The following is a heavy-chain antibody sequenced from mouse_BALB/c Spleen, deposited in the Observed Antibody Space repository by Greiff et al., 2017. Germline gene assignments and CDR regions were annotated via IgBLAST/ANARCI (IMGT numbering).Heavy chain of an antibody. D-gene: IGHD2-4*01. Sequence: EGKLVESGGGLVQPGGSLKLSCAASGFTFSSYGMSWVRQTPDKRLELVATINSNGGSTYYPDSVKGRFTISRDNAKNTLYLQMSSLKSEDTAMYYCARGYDYGFAYWGQGTLVTVSA. CDR2: INSNGGST. CDR1: GFTFSSYG. J-gene: IGHJ3*01. V-gene: IGHV5-6-3*01. CDR3: ARGYDYGFAY.